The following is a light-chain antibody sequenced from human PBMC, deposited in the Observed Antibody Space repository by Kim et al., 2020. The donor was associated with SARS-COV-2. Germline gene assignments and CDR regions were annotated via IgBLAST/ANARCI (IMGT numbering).Light chain of an antibody. V-gene: IGKV1-39*01. CDR2: AAS. Sequence: DIQMTQSPSSLSASVGDRVTITCRASQSISSYLNWFQQKPGKAPKLLIYAASTLQSGVPSRFSGSESGTDFTLTISSLQPEDFATYYCQQSYSTPLTFGGGNKVDIK. CDR3: QQSYSTPLT. CDR1: QSISSY. J-gene: IGKJ4*01.